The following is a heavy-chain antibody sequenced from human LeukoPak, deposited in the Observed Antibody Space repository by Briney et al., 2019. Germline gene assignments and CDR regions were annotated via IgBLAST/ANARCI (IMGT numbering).Heavy chain of an antibody. D-gene: IGHD6-13*01. CDR1: GFTFSTSH. J-gene: IGHJ4*02. Sequence: GGSLRLSCAASGFTFSTSHMHWVRQAPGKGLQWVAHVSSDGSHTHYADSVKGRFTVSRDNSQNTLHLQMNSLRAEDTAVYYCARTPPYNPGTYSGDFDYWGQGTLVTVSS. CDR3: ARTPPYNPGTYSGDFDY. CDR2: VSSDGSHT. V-gene: IGHV3-33*05.